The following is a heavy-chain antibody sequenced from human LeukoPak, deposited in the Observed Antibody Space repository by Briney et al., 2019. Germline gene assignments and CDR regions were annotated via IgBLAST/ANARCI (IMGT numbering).Heavy chain of an antibody. V-gene: IGHV5-51*01. CDR3: ARLRFQSGNTYYFDY. CDR2: IYPDDSTT. CDR1: GYNFATYW. D-gene: IGHD1-26*01. J-gene: IGHJ4*02. Sequence: GGSLRLSCKCSGYNFATYWIGWVRQMPGKGLEWMRVIYPDDSTTAYSPSFQGQVTISVDKSITTAYLQWSSLKASDTAMYYCARLRFQSGNTYYFDYWGQGSLVTVSS.